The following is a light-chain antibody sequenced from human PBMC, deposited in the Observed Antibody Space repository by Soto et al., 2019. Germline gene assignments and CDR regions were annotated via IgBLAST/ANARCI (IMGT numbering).Light chain of an antibody. Sequence: SVLTQPPSVSGAPGQRVTISCTGSSSNIGAGYDVHWYQQLPGTAPKLLIYGNSNRPSGVPDRFSGSKSGTSASLAITGLQAEDEADYYCQSYDSSLSGNYVLGTGTKVTVL. CDR2: GNS. J-gene: IGLJ1*01. CDR3: QSYDSSLSGNYV. CDR1: SSNIGAGYD. V-gene: IGLV1-40*01.